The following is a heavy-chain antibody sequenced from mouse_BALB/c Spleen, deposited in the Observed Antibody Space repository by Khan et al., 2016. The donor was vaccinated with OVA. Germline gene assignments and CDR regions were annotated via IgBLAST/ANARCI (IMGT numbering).Heavy chain of an antibody. J-gene: IGHJ4*01. CDR3: ARQPYYHYYIMDY. V-gene: IGHV2-6-1*01. D-gene: IGHD2-10*01. Sequence: VQLVESGPGLVAPSQSLSITCTISGFSLTNYGVHWVRQPPGKGLEWLVVIWSDGITTYNSALKSRLSISKDNSKSQVFLKMNSLQTDDTAMYYCARQPYYHYYIMDYWGQGTSVTVSS. CDR1: GFSLTNYG. CDR2: IWSDGIT.